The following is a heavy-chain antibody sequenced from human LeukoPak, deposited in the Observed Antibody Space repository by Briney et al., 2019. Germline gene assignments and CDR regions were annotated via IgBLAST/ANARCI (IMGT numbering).Heavy chain of an antibody. J-gene: IGHJ4*02. CDR2: ISWNSGSI. CDR1: GFTFDDYA. D-gene: IGHD1-26*01. V-gene: IGHV3-9*01. CDR3: AKIRGGSYYDSFDY. Sequence: GGSLRLSCAASGFTFDDYAMHWVRQAPVKGLEWVSGISWNSGSIHYADSVKGRFTISRDNAKNSLYLQMNSVRAEDTALYYCAKIRGGSYYDSFDYWGQGTLVTVSS.